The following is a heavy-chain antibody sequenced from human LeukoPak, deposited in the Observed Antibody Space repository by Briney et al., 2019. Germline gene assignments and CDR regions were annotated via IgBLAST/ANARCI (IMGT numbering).Heavy chain of an antibody. Sequence: GESLKISCMGSGYKFDTYWIGWVRQMPGKGLEWMGVIYAGDSDTRYSPSFRDQVTISADKSISTAYLQWSSLKASDTAMYYCGRSKGFSYANYFDYWGQGTLVTVSS. CDR2: IYAGDSDT. V-gene: IGHV5-51*01. J-gene: IGHJ4*02. CDR1: GYKFDTYW. CDR3: GRSKGFSYANYFDY. D-gene: IGHD3-16*01.